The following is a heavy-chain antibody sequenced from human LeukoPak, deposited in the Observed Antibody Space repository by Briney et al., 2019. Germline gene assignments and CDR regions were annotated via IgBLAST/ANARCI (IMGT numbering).Heavy chain of an antibody. CDR2: IIPIFGTA. Sequence: SVKVSCKASGGTFSSYAISWVRQAPGQGLEWMGGIIPIFGTANYAQKFQGRVTITADESTSTAYMELSSLRSEDTAVYYCARGGSYGYVTSLDWGQGTLVTVSS. J-gene: IGHJ4*02. CDR1: GGTFSSYA. V-gene: IGHV1-69*13. CDR3: ARGGSYGYVTSLD. D-gene: IGHD5-18*01.